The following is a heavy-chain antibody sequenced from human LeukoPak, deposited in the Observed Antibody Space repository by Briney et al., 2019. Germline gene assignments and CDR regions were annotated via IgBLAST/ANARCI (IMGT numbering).Heavy chain of an antibody. CDR2: INGDGSTT. V-gene: IGHV3-74*01. J-gene: IGHJ5*02. Sequence: GGSLRLSCAASGFSLSDYWMHWVRQAPGTGLVWVSRINGDGSTTTYADSVKGRFTISRDNAKNTLYLQMNSLRAEDTAVYYCAKSAMAGPWGQGTLVTVSS. D-gene: IGHD5-18*01. CDR1: GFSLSDYW. CDR3: AKSAMAGP.